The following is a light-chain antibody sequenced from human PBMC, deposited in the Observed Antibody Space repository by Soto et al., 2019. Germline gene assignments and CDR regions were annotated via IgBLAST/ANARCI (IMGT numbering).Light chain of an antibody. CDR1: QSVSSY. CDR3: QLRSNWPQFT. Sequence: EIVLTQSPATLSLSPGERATLSCRASQSVSSYLAWYQQKHGQAPRLLIYDASNRATGIPARFSGSGSETDFTLPISSLEPEDFAVYYCQLRSNWPQFTFGPGTKVDIK. V-gene: IGKV3-11*01. J-gene: IGKJ3*01. CDR2: DAS.